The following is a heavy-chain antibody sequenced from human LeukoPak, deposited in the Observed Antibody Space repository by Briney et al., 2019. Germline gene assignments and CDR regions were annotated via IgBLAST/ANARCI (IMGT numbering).Heavy chain of an antibody. CDR1: GFTFSSYS. J-gene: IGHJ4*02. D-gene: IGHD6-13*01. Sequence: HSGGSLRLSCAASGFTFSSYSMNWARQTPGKGLEWVAVISYDGSAEYYADSVKGRFTISRDNSRDTVSLQMNSLRVEDTAVYYCARFRIAAAVPFYFDSWGQGALVTVSS. CDR2: ISYDGSAE. V-gene: IGHV3-30*03. CDR3: ARFRIAAAVPFYFDS.